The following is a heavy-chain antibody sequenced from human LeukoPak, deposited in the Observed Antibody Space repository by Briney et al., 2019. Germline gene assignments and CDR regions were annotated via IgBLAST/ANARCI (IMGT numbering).Heavy chain of an antibody. J-gene: IGHJ3*02. V-gene: IGHV1-46*01. Sequence: ASVKVSCKASSYTFTRYGISWVRQAPGQGLEWMGIINPSGGSTSYAQKFQGRVTITADESTSTAYMELSSLRSEDTAVYYCATSEQPYYYDSSGYPDDAFDIWGQGTMVTVSS. CDR1: SYTFTRYG. CDR2: INPSGGST. D-gene: IGHD3-22*01. CDR3: ATSEQPYYYDSSGYPDDAFDI.